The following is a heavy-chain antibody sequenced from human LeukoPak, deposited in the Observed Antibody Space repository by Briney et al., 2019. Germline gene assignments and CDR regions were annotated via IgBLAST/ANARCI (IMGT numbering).Heavy chain of an antibody. V-gene: IGHV3-48*04. CDR2: ISSGSSTI. CDR1: GFTFSAYA. CDR3: AKDPGFGELLYYYYGMDV. J-gene: IGHJ6*02. Sequence: GGSLRLSCAASGFTFSAYAINWVRQAPGKGPEWVSYISSGSSTIYYADSVKGRFTISRDNAKNSLYLQMNSLRAEDTAVYYCAKDPGFGELLYYYYGMDVWGQGTTVTVSS. D-gene: IGHD3-10*01.